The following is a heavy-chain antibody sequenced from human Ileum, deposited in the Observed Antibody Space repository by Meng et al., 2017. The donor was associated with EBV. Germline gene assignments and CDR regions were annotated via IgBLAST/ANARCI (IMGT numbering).Heavy chain of an antibody. CDR2: ISSSAITI. J-gene: IGHJ4*02. CDR3: ARTIQSYYGSGPTYYFDY. V-gene: IGHV3-11*01. D-gene: IGHD3-10*01. CDR1: GFTFRDYY. Sequence: QVQLVESGGGFVKVGGSLRLSCAACGFTFRDYYMSWIRQAPGKGLEWISYISSSAITIYYADSVKGRFSISRDNADNSLYLQMNNLRADDTAVYYCARTIQSYYGSGPTYYFDYWGQGALVTVSS.